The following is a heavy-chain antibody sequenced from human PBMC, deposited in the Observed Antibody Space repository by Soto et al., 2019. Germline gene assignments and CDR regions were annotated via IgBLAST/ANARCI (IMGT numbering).Heavy chain of an antibody. J-gene: IGHJ4*02. CDR1: GGTFSSYT. V-gene: IGHV1-69*08. Sequence: QVQLVQSGAEVKKPGSSVKVSCKASGGTFSSYTIRWVRPAPGQGLEWMGRIIPILGIANYAQKFQGRGTMTADKSTSTAYMDQSSLRSEDTAVYYCARDQGVAGCLDYWGQGTLVTVSS. D-gene: IGHD6-19*01. CDR2: IIPILGIA. CDR3: ARDQGVAGCLDY.